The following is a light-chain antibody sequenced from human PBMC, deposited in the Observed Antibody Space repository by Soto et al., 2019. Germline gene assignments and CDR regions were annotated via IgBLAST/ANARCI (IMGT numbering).Light chain of an antibody. J-gene: IGLJ1*01. V-gene: IGLV2-14*01. CDR2: EVS. CDR3: SSYAGRNNFDV. Sequence: QSALTQPASVSGSPGQSITISCTGTSTDVGDSNHVSWYQHHPGKAPKLIIYEVSYRPSGVSNRFSGSKSAYTASLTISGLQAEDEADYYCSSYAGRNNFDVFGSGTKLTVL. CDR1: STDVGDSNH.